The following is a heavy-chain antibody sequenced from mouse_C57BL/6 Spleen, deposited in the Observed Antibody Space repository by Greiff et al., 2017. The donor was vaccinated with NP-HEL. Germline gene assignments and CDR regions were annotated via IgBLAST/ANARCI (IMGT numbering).Heavy chain of an antibody. Sequence: EVKLVESGGGLVKPGGSLKLSCAASGFTFSSYAMSWVRQTPEKRLEWVATISDGGSYTYYPDNVKGRFTISRDNAKNNLYLQMSHLKSEDTAMYYCARRNWEYAMDYWGQGTSVTVSS. V-gene: IGHV5-4*03. D-gene: IGHD4-1*01. CDR2: ISDGGSYT. J-gene: IGHJ4*01. CDR3: ARRNWEYAMDY. CDR1: GFTFSSYA.